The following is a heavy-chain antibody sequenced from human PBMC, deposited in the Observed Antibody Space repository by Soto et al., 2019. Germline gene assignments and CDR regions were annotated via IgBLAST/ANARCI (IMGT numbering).Heavy chain of an antibody. CDR1: GGTFSSYA. J-gene: IGHJ6*02. CDR2: IIPIFGTA. V-gene: IGHV1-69*01. CDR3: AGPMTAMGPYYYYGMDV. Sequence: QVQRVQSGAEVKKPGSSVKVSCKASGGTFSSYAISWVRQAPGQGLEWMGGIIPIFGTANYAQKFQGRVTITADESTSTAYMELSSLRSEDTAVYYCAGPMTAMGPYYYYGMDVWGQGTTVTVSS. D-gene: IGHD5-18*01.